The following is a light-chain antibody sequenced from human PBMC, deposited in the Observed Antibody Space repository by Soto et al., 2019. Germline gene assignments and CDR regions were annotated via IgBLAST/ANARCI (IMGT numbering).Light chain of an antibody. Sequence: QSALTQPASVSGSPGQSITISCTGTSSDVGSYNLVSWYQQHPGKAPKLMIYEGSERPSGVSNRFSGSKSGTTASLTISGLQAEDEADYYCCSYAGSSTVVFGGGPKLTVL. CDR2: EGS. CDR3: CSYAGSSTVV. J-gene: IGLJ2*01. V-gene: IGLV2-23*01. CDR1: SSDVGSYNL.